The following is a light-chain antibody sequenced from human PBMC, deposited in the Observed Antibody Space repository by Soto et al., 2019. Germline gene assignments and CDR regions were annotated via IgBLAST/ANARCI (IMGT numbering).Light chain of an antibody. J-gene: IGKJ1*01. Sequence: EIVLTQSPGTLSLSPCDGAALSCSPSQTVTGNYLAWYHQKPGQAPRLLIHSASSRATGIPDRFSASGTGTDFTLTISRLEPEDFAVYYCQQYSASPRTFGQGTKVDIK. CDR1: QTVTGNY. V-gene: IGKV3-20*01. CDR2: SAS. CDR3: QQYSASPRT.